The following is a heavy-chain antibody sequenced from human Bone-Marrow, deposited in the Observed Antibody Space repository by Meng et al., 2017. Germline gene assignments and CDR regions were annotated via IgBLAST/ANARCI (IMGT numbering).Heavy chain of an antibody. J-gene: IGHJ4*02. CDR3: ARDLVFGELLGFDY. CDR2: ISSSSSYI. V-gene: IGHV3-21*01. Sequence: GGSLRLSCAASGFTFSSYAMSWVRQAPGKGLEWVSSISSSSSYIYYADSVKGRFTISRDNAKNSLYLQMNSLRAEDTAVYYCARDLVFGELLGFDYWGQGTLVTVSS. CDR1: GFTFSSYA. D-gene: IGHD3-10*02.